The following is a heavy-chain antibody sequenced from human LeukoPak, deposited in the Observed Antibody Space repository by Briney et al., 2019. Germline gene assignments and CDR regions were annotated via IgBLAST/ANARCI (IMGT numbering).Heavy chain of an antibody. CDR1: GFTLRTYG. D-gene: IGHD5-24*01. V-gene: IGHV3-33*01. J-gene: IGHJ6*03. Sequence: GGSLRLSCAASGFTLRTYGMNWVRQAPGKGLEWVAVIWSDGSNIYYADSVKGRFTISRDNSKNTLYLQMNSLRAEDTAVYYCARYNSLYYYMDVWGKGTTVTVSS. CDR3: ARYNSLYYYMDV. CDR2: IWSDGSNI.